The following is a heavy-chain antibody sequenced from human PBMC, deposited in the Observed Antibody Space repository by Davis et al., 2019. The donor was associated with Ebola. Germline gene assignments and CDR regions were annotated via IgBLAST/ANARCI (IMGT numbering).Heavy chain of an antibody. CDR2: IYHSGST. D-gene: IGHD6-19*01. CDR1: GGSISSGGYS. V-gene: IGHV4-30-2*01. Sequence: SETLSLTCAVSGGSISSGGYSWSWIRQPPGKGLEWIGYIYHSGSTYYNPSLKSRVTISVDRSKNQFSLKLSSVTAADTAVYYCATLPGIAVAGTPARAFDIWGQGTMVTVSS. CDR3: ATLPGIAVAGTPARAFDI. J-gene: IGHJ3*02.